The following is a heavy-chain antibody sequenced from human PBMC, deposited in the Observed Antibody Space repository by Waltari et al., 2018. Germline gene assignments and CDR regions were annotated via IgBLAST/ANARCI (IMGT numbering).Heavy chain of an antibody. Sequence: EVQLVESGGGLVQPGGSLRLSCAASGFTFSSYSMNWVRQAPGKGLEWVSYISSSSSTIYYADSVKGRFTISRDNAKNSLYLQMNSLRAEDTAVYYCAREDLDGICSGGSCYSGDYDYWGQGTLVTVSS. CDR2: ISSSSSTI. D-gene: IGHD2-15*01. CDR1: GFTFSSYS. V-gene: IGHV3-48*04. CDR3: AREDLDGICSGGSCYSGDYDY. J-gene: IGHJ4*02.